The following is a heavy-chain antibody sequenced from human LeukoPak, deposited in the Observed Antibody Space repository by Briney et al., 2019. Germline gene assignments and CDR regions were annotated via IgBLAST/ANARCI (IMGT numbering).Heavy chain of an antibody. V-gene: IGHV1-2*06. CDR2: INPNSGGT. CDR1: GYTFTGYY. CDR3: AIQHPTVGATGNY. J-gene: IGHJ4*02. D-gene: IGHD1-26*01. Sequence: ASVKVSCKASGYTFTGYYMHWVRQAPGQGLEWMGRINPNSGGTNHAQKFQGRVTMTRDTSISTAYMELSRLRSDDTAVYYCAIQHPTVGATGNYWGQGTLVTVSS.